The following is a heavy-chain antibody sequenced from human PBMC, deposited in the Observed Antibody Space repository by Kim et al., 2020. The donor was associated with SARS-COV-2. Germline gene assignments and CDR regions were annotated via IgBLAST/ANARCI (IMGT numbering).Heavy chain of an antibody. J-gene: IGHJ4*02. V-gene: IGHV6-1*01. CDR3: ARGRGLSNFDS. Sequence: YLDYSVAVQSRLIIHADTSTNQFSLHLNSVTPEDTAVYYCARGRGLSNFDSWGQGTLVTVSS. CDR2: YL.